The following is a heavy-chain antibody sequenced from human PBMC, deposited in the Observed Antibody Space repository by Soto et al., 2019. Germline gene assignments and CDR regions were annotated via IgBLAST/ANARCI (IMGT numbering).Heavy chain of an antibody. Sequence: SETLSLTCTVSGGSINDYYCNWIRKPPGKGLEWVGYIYYSGSTNYSPALKSRVTISVDTSKNQFSLKLTSVTAADTAVYYCERGVPNTGYSSSRYENWFDPWGQGTLVTVSS. CDR3: ERGVPNTGYSSSRYENWFDP. J-gene: IGHJ5*02. V-gene: IGHV4-59*01. D-gene: IGHD6-13*01. CDR1: GGSINDYY. CDR2: IYYSGST.